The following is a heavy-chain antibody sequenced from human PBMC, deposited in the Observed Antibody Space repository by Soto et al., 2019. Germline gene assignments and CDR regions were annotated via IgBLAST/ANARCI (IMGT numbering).Heavy chain of an antibody. D-gene: IGHD5-18*01. Sequence: PGGSLRLSCAASGFTFSSYSMNWVRQAPGKGLEWVSYISRSSSTIYYADSVKGRFTISRDNAKNSLYLQMNSLRTEDTAVYYCAKDFGYNYGYDAFDIWGQGTMVTVS. CDR3: AKDFGYNYGYDAFDI. CDR2: ISRSSSTI. J-gene: IGHJ3*02. V-gene: IGHV3-48*01. CDR1: GFTFSSYS.